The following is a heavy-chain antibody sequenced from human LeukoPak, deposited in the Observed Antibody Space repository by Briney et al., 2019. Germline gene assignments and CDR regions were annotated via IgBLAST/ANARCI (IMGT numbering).Heavy chain of an antibody. CDR3: ARPSNDYYDSSGYYDY. J-gene: IGHJ4*02. CDR1: GYSFTSYW. CDR2: IYPGDSDT. D-gene: IGHD3-22*01. V-gene: IGHV5-51*01. Sequence: GESLKISCQGSGYSFTSYWIGWVRQMPGKGLEWMGIIYPGDSDTRYSPSFQGQVTISADKSISTAYLQWSSLKASDTAMYYCARPSNDYYDSSGYYDYWGQGTLVTVSS.